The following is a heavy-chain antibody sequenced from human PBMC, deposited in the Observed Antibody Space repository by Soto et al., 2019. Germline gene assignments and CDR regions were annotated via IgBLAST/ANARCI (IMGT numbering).Heavy chain of an antibody. Sequence: QVRLEQSGAEVKKAGASVKISCKASGYSFAAYYINWVRQVSGQGLEWMGWINPNTGVTDYAQKFQGRVTLTRDTSIKTAYLELTSLRSDDTAVYYCAKIYTWNEWQGGSDYWGQGTLLTVSS. CDR1: GYSFAAYY. CDR2: INPNTGVT. V-gene: IGHV1-2*02. CDR3: AKIYTWNEWQGGSDY. D-gene: IGHD3-3*01. J-gene: IGHJ4*02.